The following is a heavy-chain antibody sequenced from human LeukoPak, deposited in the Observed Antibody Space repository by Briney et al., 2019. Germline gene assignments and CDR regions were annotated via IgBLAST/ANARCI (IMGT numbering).Heavy chain of an antibody. D-gene: IGHD1-1*01. CDR1: GFTFGDYG. J-gene: IGHJ5*02. CDR2: INWNGGST. CDR3: ARDLDTGTTSSWFDP. Sequence: GGSLRLSCAASGFTFGDYGMSWVRQAPGKGLEWVSGINWNGGSTGYADSVKGRFTISKDNAKNSLYLQMNSLRAEDTALYYCARDLDTGTTSSWFDPWGQGTLVTVSS. V-gene: IGHV3-20*04.